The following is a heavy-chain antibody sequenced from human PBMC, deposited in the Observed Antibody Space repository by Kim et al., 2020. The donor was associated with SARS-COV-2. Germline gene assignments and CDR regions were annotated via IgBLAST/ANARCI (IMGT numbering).Heavy chain of an antibody. D-gene: IGHD2-15*01. V-gene: IGHV4-59*08. Sequence: SETLSRTCIVSGGSISGSFWSWVRQSPGKGLEWIGYIYYSGSTNYTSYNPSLKSRVTMSIDTSEQQFSLKVNSVTAADTAVYYCARRACSGAACHQDFWGQGTLVTVSS. CDR2: IYYSGST. J-gene: IGHJ4*02. CDR1: GGSISGSF. CDR3: ARRACSGAACHQDF.